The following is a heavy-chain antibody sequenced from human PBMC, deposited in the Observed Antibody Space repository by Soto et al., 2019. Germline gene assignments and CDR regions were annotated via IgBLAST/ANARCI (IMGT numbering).Heavy chain of an antibody. CDR2: LNAGNGNT. J-gene: IGHJ3*02. Sequence: ASVKGSCKASGYTFTSYAMHWVRQAPGQRLEWLGSLNAGNGNTKYSLKFQGRVTITRDTSASTAYMELSSLRSEDTAVYYCARGKLVRGVIIFGAFDIWGQGTMVTVSS. CDR1: GYTFTSYA. CDR3: ARGKLVRGVIIFGAFDI. V-gene: IGHV1-3*01. D-gene: IGHD3-10*01.